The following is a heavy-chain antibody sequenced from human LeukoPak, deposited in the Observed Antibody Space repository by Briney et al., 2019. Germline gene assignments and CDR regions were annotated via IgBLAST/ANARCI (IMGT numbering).Heavy chain of an antibody. CDR3: ARARGDSPRIYYYMDV. J-gene: IGHJ6*03. D-gene: IGHD3-16*01. CDR2: IYYIGTA. CDR1: GDSISIGDYR. V-gene: IGHV4-30-4*01. Sequence: SETLSLTCSVSGDSISIGDYRWSWIRQSPGKGLEWIGYIYYIGTAYYNPSLRSRVALSADTSKNQFSLRLNSVTVADSAVYFCARARGDSPRIYYYMDVWGKGTTVTVSS.